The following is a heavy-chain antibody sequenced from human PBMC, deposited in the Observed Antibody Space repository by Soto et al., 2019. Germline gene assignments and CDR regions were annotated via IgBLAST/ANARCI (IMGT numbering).Heavy chain of an antibody. CDR3: ARDWASTVRTGGVDYYKFGMEV. V-gene: IGHV1-69*01. CDR2: IIPFLGTT. CDR1: GGTFSRYA. Sequence: QVQLVQSGAEVKKPGTSVKVSCKASGGTFSRYAVSWVRQAPGQGLEWMGGIIPFLGTTNYAKKYQCRVTITAHESTSTAHMEWSSLRSEDTAVYYCARDWASTVRTGGVDYYKFGMEVWGLGTGVTVSS. J-gene: IGHJ6*02. D-gene: IGHD4-17*01.